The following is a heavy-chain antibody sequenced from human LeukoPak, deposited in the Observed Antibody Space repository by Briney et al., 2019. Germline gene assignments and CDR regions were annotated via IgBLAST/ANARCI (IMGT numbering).Heavy chain of an antibody. V-gene: IGHV1-2*02. CDR3: ARDLLPELYSYGTYYFDY. CDR2: INPNSGGT. J-gene: IGHJ4*02. Sequence: GASVKVSCKASGYTFTGYYMHWVRQAPGQGLEWMGWINPNSGGTNYAQKFQGRVTMTRDTSISTAYMELSRLRSDDTAVYYCARDLLPELYSYGTYYFDYWGQGTLVTVSS. CDR1: GYTFTGYY. D-gene: IGHD5-18*01.